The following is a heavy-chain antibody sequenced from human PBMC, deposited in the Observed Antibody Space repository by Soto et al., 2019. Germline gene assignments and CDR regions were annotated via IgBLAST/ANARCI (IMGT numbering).Heavy chain of an antibody. Sequence: GESLKISCKGSGYSFTSYWISWVRQMPGKGLEWMGRIDPSDSYTNYSPSFQGHVTISADKSISTAYLQWSSLKASDTAMYYCARLGGSSPPRGAETQRYYYYYYGMDVWGQGTTVTVSS. CDR1: GYSFTSYW. J-gene: IGHJ6*02. D-gene: IGHD2-2*01. CDR2: IDPSDSYT. CDR3: ARLGGSSPPRGAETQRYYYYYYGMDV. V-gene: IGHV5-10-1*01.